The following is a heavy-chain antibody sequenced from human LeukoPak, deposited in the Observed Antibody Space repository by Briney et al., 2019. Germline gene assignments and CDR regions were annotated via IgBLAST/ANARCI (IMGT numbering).Heavy chain of an antibody. CDR2: ISSSRSSI. CDR3: VKVATSIVVVTPYYFDY. V-gene: IGHV3-21*04. CDR1: GFTFSSHE. J-gene: IGHJ4*02. Sequence: GGSLRLSCAASGFTFSSHEMNWVRQAPGKGLEWVSSISSSRSSIYYADSVKGRFTISRDNSKNTLYLQMNSLRAEDTAVYYCVKVATSIVVVTPYYFDYWGQGTLVTVSS. D-gene: IGHD2-21*02.